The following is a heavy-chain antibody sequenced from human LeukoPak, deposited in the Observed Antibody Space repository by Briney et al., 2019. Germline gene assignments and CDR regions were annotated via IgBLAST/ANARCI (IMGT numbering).Heavy chain of an antibody. CDR2: IYWDDDK. CDR1: GFSLSTNKVG. D-gene: IGHD5-24*01. J-gene: IGHJ4*02. Sequence: SGPTLVIPTRTLTLTCTFSGFSLSTNKVGVGWIRQPPGKALEWLALIYWDDDKRYSPSLKSRLTITKDTSKNRVVLSMTNMDPVDTATYYCAHSETRDTYFDYWGQGTLVTVSS. CDR3: AHSETRDTYFDY. V-gene: IGHV2-5*02.